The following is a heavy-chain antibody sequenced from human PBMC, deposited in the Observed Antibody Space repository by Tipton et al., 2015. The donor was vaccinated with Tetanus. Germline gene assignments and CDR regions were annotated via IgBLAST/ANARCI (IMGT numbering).Heavy chain of an antibody. Sequence: QSGAEVKKPGASVKVSCKASGYTFTSYNINWVRQATGQGLEWMGWMNPNSGNTGYAQKFQGRVTMTRNTSISTAYMELSSLRSVDTAVYYCARDGRGSAFYSYFDIWGQGTQVTVSS. D-gene: IGHD3-22*01. CDR3: ARDGRGSAFYSYFDI. CDR1: GYTFTSYN. V-gene: IGHV1-8*01. J-gene: IGHJ3*02. CDR2: MNPNSGNT.